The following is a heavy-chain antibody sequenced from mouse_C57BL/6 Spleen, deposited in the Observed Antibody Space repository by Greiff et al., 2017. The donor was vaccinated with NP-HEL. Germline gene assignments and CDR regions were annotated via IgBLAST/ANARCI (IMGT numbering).Heavy chain of an antibody. D-gene: IGHD1-1*01. Sequence: QVQLKESGPELVKPGASVKISCKASGYAFSSSWMNWVKQRPGKGLEWIGRIYPGDGDTNYNGKFKGKATLTADKSSSTAYMQLSSLTSEDSAVYFCARGTTVVSYWGQGTTLTVSS. CDR2: IYPGDGDT. V-gene: IGHV1-82*01. J-gene: IGHJ2*01. CDR1: GYAFSSSW. CDR3: ARGTTVVSY.